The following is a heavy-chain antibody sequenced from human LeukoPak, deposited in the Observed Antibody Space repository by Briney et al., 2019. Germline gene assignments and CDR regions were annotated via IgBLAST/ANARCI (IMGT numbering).Heavy chain of an antibody. J-gene: IGHJ4*02. CDR2: VRGSDGST. CDR1: GVTFSSYA. CDR3: AKIAAAAYGGAYFSDY. Sequence: PGGSLRLSCAASGVTFSSYAMNWVREAPGKGLEWVSGVRGSDGSTYYADSVKGRFTISRDNSGNTVFLQMNSPRAEDTAVYYCAKIAAAAYGGAYFSDYWGQGTLVTVSS. V-gene: IGHV3-23*01. D-gene: IGHD6-13*01.